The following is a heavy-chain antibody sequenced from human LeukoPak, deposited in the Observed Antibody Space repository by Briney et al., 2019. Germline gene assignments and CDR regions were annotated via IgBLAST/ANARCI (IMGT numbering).Heavy chain of an antibody. CDR3: AATYSSGWYSHSDY. Sequence: GGSLRLSCAASGFTFDDYGMSWVRQAPGKGPEWVSGINWNGGGTAYPASVKGRFTISRDNAKNSLYLEMNSLRAEDTALYYCAATYSSGWYSHSDYWGQGTLVTVSS. J-gene: IGHJ4*02. V-gene: IGHV3-20*04. CDR2: INWNGGGT. CDR1: GFTFDDYG. D-gene: IGHD6-19*01.